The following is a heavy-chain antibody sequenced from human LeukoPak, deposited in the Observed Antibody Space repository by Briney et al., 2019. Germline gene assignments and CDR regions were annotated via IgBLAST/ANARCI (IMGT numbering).Heavy chain of an antibody. J-gene: IGHJ4*02. V-gene: IGHV1-2*02. CDR2: INPNSGGT. Sequence: SVKVSCKASGYTFTGYYMHWVRQAPGQGLEWMGWINPNSGGTNYAQKFQGRVTMTRDTSISTAYMELSRLRSDDTAVYYCARAIDSSGYEDYWGQGTLVTVSS. D-gene: IGHD3-22*01. CDR3: ARAIDSSGYEDY. CDR1: GYTFTGYY.